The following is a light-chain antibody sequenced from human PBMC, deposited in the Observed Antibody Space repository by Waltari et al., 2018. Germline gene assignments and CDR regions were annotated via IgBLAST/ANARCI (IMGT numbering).Light chain of an antibody. Sequence: QSALTQPRSVSGSPGQSVTISCTGTSSYVGGYNYVSWYQQHPGKAPKLIIYDVTKRPSGVPDRFSGSKSGNTASLTISGLQAEDEADYYCCSYGGSYSFVVFGGGTKLTVL. V-gene: IGLV2-11*01. CDR3: CSYGGSYSFVV. CDR1: SSYVGGYNY. CDR2: DVT. J-gene: IGLJ2*01.